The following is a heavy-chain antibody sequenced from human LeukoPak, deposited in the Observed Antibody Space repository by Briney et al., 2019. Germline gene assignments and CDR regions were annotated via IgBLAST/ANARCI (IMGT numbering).Heavy chain of an antibody. CDR1: GYTFTSYA. V-gene: IGHV1-3*01. CDR2: INAGNGNT. J-gene: IGHJ5*02. CDR3: ARNGWGSGSYLNWFDP. D-gene: IGHD3-10*01. Sequence: GASVKVSCKASGYTFTSYAMHWVRQAPGQRLESMGWINAGNGNTKYSQKFQGRVTITRDTSASTAYMDLSSLRSEDTAVYYCARNGWGSGSYLNWFDPWGQGTLVTVSS.